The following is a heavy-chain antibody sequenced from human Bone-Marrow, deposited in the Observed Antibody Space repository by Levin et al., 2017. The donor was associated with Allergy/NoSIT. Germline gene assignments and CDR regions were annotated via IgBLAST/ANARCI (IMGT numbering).Heavy chain of an antibody. CDR2: IYPGDSET. D-gene: IGHD2-15*01. Sequence: GGSLRLSCKLSGYDFTKYWVAWVRQMPGKGLEWVGFIYPGDSETRYSPSFRGQVTISADKSISTVYVQWRSLQASDTAMYYCARQCHSSGVVVAEVWFDPWGQGTLVTVSS. V-gene: IGHV5-51*01. J-gene: IGHJ5*02. CDR1: GYDFTKYW. CDR3: ARQCHSSGVVVAEVWFDP.